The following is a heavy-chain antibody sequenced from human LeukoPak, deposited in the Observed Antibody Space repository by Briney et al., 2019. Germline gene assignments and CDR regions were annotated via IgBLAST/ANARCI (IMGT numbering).Heavy chain of an antibody. D-gene: IGHD1-26*01. Sequence: SWIRQPPGKGLEWIGYIYYSGSTYYNPSLKSRVTMSVDTSKNQFSLKLSSVTAADTAVYYCARGKDSGSYSRYYYYYYMDVWGKGTTVTVSS. J-gene: IGHJ6*03. CDR2: IYYSGST. CDR3: ARGKDSGSYSRYYYYYYMDV. V-gene: IGHV4-30-4*08.